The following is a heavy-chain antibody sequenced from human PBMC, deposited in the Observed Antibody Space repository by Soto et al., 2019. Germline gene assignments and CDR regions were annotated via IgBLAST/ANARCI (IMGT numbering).Heavy chain of an antibody. D-gene: IGHD6-13*01. Sequence: SGPTLVKPTQTLTLTCTFSGFSLSTSGMCVSWIRQPPGKALEWLALIDWDDDKYYSTSLKTRLTISKDTSKNQVVLTMTHMDPVDTATYYCARTRTGYSSSWYDWFDPWGQGTLVTVSS. CDR2: IDWDDDK. V-gene: IGHV2-70*01. CDR3: ARTRTGYSSSWYDWFDP. J-gene: IGHJ5*02. CDR1: GFSLSTSGMC.